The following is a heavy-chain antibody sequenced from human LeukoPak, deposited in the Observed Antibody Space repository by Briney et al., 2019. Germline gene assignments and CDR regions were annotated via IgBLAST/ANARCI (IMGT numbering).Heavy chain of an antibody. V-gene: IGHV3-48*02. J-gene: IGHJ4*02. Sequence: GGSLRLSCAASGFTFSTYSMNWVRQAPGKGLEWVSYISSGSSTIYYADSVKGRFTISRDNAKISLYLQMNSLRDEDTAVYSCARDRGGGYDFDYWGQGTLVTVSS. CDR2: ISSGSSTI. D-gene: IGHD5-12*01. CDR3: ARDRGGGYDFDY. CDR1: GFTFSTYS.